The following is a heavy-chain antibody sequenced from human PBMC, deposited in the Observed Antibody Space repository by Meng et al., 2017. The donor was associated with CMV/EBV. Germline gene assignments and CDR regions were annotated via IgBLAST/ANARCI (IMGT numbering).Heavy chain of an antibody. D-gene: IGHD3-10*01. Sequence: ASVKVSCKASGYTFTSYGISWVRQAPGQGLEWMGWISAYNGDTNYAQKFQGRVTMTRDTSISTAYMELSRLRSDDTAVYYCARDHVFRGENYYYGMDVWGQGTTVTVSS. V-gene: IGHV1-18*01. CDR2: ISAYNGDT. CDR1: GYTFTSYG. CDR3: ARDHVFRGENYYYGMDV. J-gene: IGHJ6*02.